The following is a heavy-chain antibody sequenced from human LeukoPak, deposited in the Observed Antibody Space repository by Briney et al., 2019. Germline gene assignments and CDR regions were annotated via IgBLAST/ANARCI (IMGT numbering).Heavy chain of an antibody. J-gene: IGHJ4*02. V-gene: IGHV3-20*04. CDR3: ASPVMVPGY. CDR2: INWNGGCT. D-gene: IGHD3-10*01. CDR1: GFTFEDYG. Sequence: GGSLRLSCAVSGFTFEDYGMSWVRQAPGKGLEWVSGINWNGGCTDYADSVKGRFTISRDNAKNSLYLQMNSLRAEDTALYYCASPVMVPGYWGQGTPVTVSS.